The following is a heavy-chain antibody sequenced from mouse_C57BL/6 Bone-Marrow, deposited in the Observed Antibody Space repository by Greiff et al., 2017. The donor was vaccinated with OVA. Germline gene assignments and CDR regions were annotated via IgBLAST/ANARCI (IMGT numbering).Heavy chain of an antibody. CDR3: TTWGYDALAY. D-gene: IGHD2-2*01. J-gene: IGHJ3*01. CDR2: IDPENGDT. CDR1: GFNIKDDY. V-gene: IGHV14-4*01. Sequence: VQLQQSGAELVRPGASVKLSCTASGFNIKDDYMHWVKQRPEQGLEWIGWIDPENGDTEYASKFQGKATRTADTSSNTAYLQLSSLTSEDTAVDYCTTWGYDALAYWGQGTLVTVSA.